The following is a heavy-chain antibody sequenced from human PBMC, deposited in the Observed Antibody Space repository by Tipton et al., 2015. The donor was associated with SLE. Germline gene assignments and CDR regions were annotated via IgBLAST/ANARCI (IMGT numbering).Heavy chain of an antibody. CDR3: ATVTSSSWFRAFDY. J-gene: IGHJ4*02. D-gene: IGHD6-13*01. V-gene: IGHV4-59*01. CDR2: IYHSAST. Sequence: LRLSCAASGFTFSSYSMNWVRQAPGKGLEWIGYIYHSASTNYNPSLKSRVTISVDTSKNQFSLKLTSVTAADTAVYYCATVTSSSWFRAFDYWGQGTLVTVSS. CDR1: GFTFSSYS.